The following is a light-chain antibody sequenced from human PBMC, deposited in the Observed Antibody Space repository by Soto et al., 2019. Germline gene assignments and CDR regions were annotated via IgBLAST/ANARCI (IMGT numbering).Light chain of an antibody. CDR2: KAS. Sequence: IQMTQSPSTLSASLGDRVTITCRASQSISNWLAWHQQKPGKAPKLLIYKASTLESGVPSRFSGSGYGTEFTLTISSLQPEDFAVYYCQQYNKWWTFGQGTKVDIK. CDR3: QQYNKWWT. CDR1: QSISNW. V-gene: IGKV1-5*03. J-gene: IGKJ1*01.